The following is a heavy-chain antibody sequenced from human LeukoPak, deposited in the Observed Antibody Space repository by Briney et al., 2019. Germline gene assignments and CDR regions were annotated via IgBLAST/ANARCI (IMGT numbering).Heavy chain of an antibody. J-gene: IGHJ4*02. CDR2: INHSGST. CDR3: ARLTPSIAAAGPGSDY. CDR1: GGSFSGYY. V-gene: IGHV4-34*01. Sequence: PSETLSLTCAVYGGSFSGYYWSWIRQPPGKGLEWIGEINHSGSTNYNPSLKSRVTISVDTSKNQFSLKLSSVTAADTAVYYCARLTPSIAAAGPGSDYWGQGTLVTVSS. D-gene: IGHD6-13*01.